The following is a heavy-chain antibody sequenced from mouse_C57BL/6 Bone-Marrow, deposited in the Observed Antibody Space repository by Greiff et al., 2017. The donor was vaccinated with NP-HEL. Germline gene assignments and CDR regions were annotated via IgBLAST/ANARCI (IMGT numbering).Heavy chain of an antibody. CDR2: IRSKSNNYAT. Sequence: EVKLMESGGGLVQPKGSLKLSCAASGFSFNTYAMNWVRQAPGKGLEWVARIRSKSNNYATYYADSVKDRFTISRADSESMLYLQMNNLKTEDTAMYYCVRHGDAMDYWGQGTSVTVSS. CDR3: VRHGDAMDY. V-gene: IGHV10-1*01. J-gene: IGHJ4*01. CDR1: GFSFNTYA.